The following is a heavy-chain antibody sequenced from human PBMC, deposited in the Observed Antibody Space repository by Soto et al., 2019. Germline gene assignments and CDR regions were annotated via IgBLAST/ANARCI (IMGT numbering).Heavy chain of an antibody. J-gene: IGHJ4*02. CDR1: GGSISSYY. CDR3: ARVGRYYDSSGYFDY. Sequence: SETLSLTCTVSGGSISSYYWSWIRQPPGKGLEWIGYISYSGSTNYNPSLKSRVTISVDTSKNQLSLKLSSVTAADTAVYYCARVGRYYDSSGYFDYWGQGTLVTVSS. V-gene: IGHV4-59*01. D-gene: IGHD3-22*01. CDR2: ISYSGST.